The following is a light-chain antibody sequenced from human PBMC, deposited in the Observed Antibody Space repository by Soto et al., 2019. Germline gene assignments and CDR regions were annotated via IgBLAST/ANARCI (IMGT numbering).Light chain of an antibody. CDR1: QSISSW. J-gene: IGKJ4*01. Sequence: DIQMTQSPSTLSASVGDRVPITGGASQSISSWLAWYQQKLGKATRLLIYDASSLESGVPSRFSGSGDGTDFTLTISSLQPDDFANYYCQQYNTYYSLTFGGGTKVDIK. CDR2: DAS. CDR3: QQYNTYYSLT. V-gene: IGKV1-5*01.